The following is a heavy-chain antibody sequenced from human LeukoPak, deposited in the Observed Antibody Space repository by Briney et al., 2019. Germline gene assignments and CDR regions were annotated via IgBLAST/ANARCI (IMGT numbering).Heavy chain of an antibody. Sequence: GGSLRLSCAASGFTFSSYAMSWVRQAPGKGLEWVSTISGSGGNTYYADSVKGRLTISRDNSKNTLYLQMNSLRAEDTGVYYCAKGYSSSAGLGGYWGQGTLVTVSS. CDR3: AKGYSSSAGLGGY. CDR1: GFTFSSYA. J-gene: IGHJ4*02. D-gene: IGHD6-6*01. CDR2: ISGSGGNT. V-gene: IGHV3-23*01.